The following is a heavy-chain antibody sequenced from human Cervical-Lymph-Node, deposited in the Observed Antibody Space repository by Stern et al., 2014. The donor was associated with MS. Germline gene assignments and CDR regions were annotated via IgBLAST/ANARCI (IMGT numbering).Heavy chain of an antibody. V-gene: IGHV4-59*01. D-gene: IGHD4-17*01. J-gene: IGHJ4*02. CDR3: ARGGFGDYDY. Sequence: QVQLQESGPGLAKSSETLSLTCTVSGVSISDYYWSWIRQAPGKGMEWIGYIHYSGSTNSNASLKSRITISIDTSKNQVSLKLSSVTAADTAVYYCARGGFGDYDYWGQGTLVTVSS. CDR2: IHYSGST. CDR1: GVSISDYY.